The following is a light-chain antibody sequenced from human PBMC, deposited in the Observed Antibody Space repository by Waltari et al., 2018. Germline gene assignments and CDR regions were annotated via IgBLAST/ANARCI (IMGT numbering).Light chain of an antibody. V-gene: IGLV1-51*02. J-gene: IGLJ7*01. CDR3: GTWDSSLSGAV. CDR1: SSNIGNNY. CDR2: ENR. Sequence: QSVLTQPPSVSAAPGQRVTISCSGGSSNIGNNYVSWYRQFPGTAPKLLIYENRGRPSGITCRFSGSKSGTSATLDITGLQAGDEADYYCGTWDSSLSGAVFGGGTHLTVL.